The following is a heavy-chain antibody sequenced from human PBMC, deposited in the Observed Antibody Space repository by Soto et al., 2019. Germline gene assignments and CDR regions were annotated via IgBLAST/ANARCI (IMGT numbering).Heavy chain of an antibody. Sequence: PSETLSLTCTVSGGSISSGDYYWSWIRQPPGKGLEWIGYIYYSGSTYYNPSLKSRVTISVDTSKNQFSLKLSSVTAADTAVYYCARLSVGATRPGDYWGQGTLVTVSS. CDR1: GGSISSGDYY. CDR3: ARLSVGATRPGDY. V-gene: IGHV4-30-4*01. D-gene: IGHD1-26*01. J-gene: IGHJ4*02. CDR2: IYYSGST.